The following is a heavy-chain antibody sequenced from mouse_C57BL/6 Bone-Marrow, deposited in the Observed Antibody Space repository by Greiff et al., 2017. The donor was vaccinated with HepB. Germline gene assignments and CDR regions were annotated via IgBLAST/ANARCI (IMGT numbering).Heavy chain of an antibody. Sequence: EVQRVESGGGLVKPGGSLKLSCAASGFTFSDYYMYWVRQTPEKRLEWVATISYGGSYTYYTDSVKGRFTISRDNAKNNLYLQWSSLKSEDTAMYYCSGPGGYLQARLAYWGQGTLVTVSA. CDR1: GFTFSDYY. D-gene: IGHD3-2*02. J-gene: IGHJ3*01. CDR3: SGPGGYLQARLAY. CDR2: ISYGGSYT. V-gene: IGHV5-4*02.